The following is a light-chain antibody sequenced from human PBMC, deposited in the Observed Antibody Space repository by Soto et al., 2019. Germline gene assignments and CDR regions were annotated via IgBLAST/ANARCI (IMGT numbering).Light chain of an antibody. J-gene: IGKJ1*01. V-gene: IGKV4-1*01. CDR3: QQYYSTPPT. Sequence: DIVMTQSPDSLAVSLGERATINCKSSQSVLYSSNNKNYLAWYQQKPGQPPKLLIYWASTREPGVPDRFSGSGSGTDFTLTIISLQAEDVAVHYCQQYYSTPPTFGQGSRV. CDR2: WAS. CDR1: QSVLYSSNNKNY.